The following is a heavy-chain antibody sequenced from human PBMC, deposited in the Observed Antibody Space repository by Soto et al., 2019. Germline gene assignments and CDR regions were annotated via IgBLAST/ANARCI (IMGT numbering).Heavy chain of an antibody. CDR1: GGSFSGYY. CDR3: ARQEYQLVNCFQS. Sequence: PSETLSLTCAVYGGSFSGYYWSWIRQPPGKGLEWIGNIYYSGSTYLNPSLKSRVTMSVDTSKNRFSLRLTSVIAADTAVYYCARQEYQLVNCFQSWGLGILVTVSS. D-gene: IGHD2-2*01. CDR2: IYYSGST. J-gene: IGHJ5*01. V-gene: IGHV4-34*01.